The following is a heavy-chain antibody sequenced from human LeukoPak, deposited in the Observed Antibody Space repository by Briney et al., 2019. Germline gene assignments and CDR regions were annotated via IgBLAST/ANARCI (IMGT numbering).Heavy chain of an antibody. CDR1: GESFSGYY. D-gene: IGHD2-15*01. Sequence: SETLSLTCAVYGESFSGYYWSWIRQPPGKGLEWIGEINHRGSTNYNPSLKSRATVSVDTSKNQFSLKLSSVTAADTAVYYCAGGFRIFDYWGQGTLVTVSS. V-gene: IGHV4-34*01. CDR2: INHRGST. CDR3: AGGFRIFDY. J-gene: IGHJ4*02.